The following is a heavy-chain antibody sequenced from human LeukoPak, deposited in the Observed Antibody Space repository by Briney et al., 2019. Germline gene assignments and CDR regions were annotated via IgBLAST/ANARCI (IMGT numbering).Heavy chain of an antibody. Sequence: GGSLRLSCVGSGFALSDYWMHWVRQAPGKGLVWVSRINSDGTMITHADSVKGRFTISRDNAKNMLYLQMNNVRVDDTAIYYCVRGLGGYWGRGTLVTVSS. D-gene: IGHD3-16*01. CDR3: VRGLGGY. CDR1: GFALSDYW. CDR2: INSDGTMI. V-gene: IGHV3-74*01. J-gene: IGHJ4*02.